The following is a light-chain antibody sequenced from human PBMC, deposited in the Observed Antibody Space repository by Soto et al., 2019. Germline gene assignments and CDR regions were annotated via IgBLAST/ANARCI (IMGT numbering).Light chain of an antibody. J-gene: IGKJ1*01. CDR2: DVS. CDR3: QQYHRYST. Sequence: DIQMTQSPSTLSASVGDRVTITCRASQSINAWLAWYQQKPGKAPKLLINDVSTLDSGVPSRFSGSASGTEFTLTISSLDSDDFATYYCQQYHRYSTFGQGTRVDIK. V-gene: IGKV1-5*01. CDR1: QSINAW.